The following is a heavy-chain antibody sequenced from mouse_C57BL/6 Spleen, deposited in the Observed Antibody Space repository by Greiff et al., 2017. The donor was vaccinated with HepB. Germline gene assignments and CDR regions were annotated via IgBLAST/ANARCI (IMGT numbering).Heavy chain of an antibody. J-gene: IGHJ4*01. Sequence: VQLQQSGPGLVAPSQSLSITCTVSGFSLTSYGVHWVRQPPGKGLEWLVVIWSDGSTTYNSALKSRLSISKDNSKSQVFLKMNSLQTDDTAMYYCARHGTTETAMDYWGQGTSVTVSS. V-gene: IGHV2-6-1*01. CDR2: IWSDGST. CDR3: ARHGTTETAMDY. CDR1: GFSLTSYG. D-gene: IGHD1-1*01.